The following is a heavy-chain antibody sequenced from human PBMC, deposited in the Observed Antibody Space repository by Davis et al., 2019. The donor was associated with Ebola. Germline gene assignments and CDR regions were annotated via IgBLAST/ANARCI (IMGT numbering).Heavy chain of an antibody. CDR3: ARHGTNGFFNWFDP. J-gene: IGHJ5*02. V-gene: IGHV5-51*01. CDR1: GYSFTTYW. D-gene: IGHD3-3*01. CDR2: IYPGDSDT. Sequence: GESLKISCKGSGYSFTTYWIAWVRQTPAKGLEWMGIIYPGDSDTRYSPSFQGQATISADTSISTAYLQWSSLQASDTAIYYCARHGTNGFFNWFDPWGQGTLVTVSS.